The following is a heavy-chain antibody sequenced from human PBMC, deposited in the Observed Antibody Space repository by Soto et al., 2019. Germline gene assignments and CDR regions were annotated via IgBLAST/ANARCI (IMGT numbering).Heavy chain of an antibody. D-gene: IGHD2-2*01. CDR1: GFTFSSYD. J-gene: IGHJ4*02. CDR3: AREGAEGYCSSTSCYEDY. Sequence: GGSLRLSCAASGFTFSSYDMHWVRQAPGKGLVWVSRINSDGSSTSYADSVKGRFTISRDNAKNTLYLQMNSLRAEDTAVYYCAREGAEGYCSSTSCYEDYWGQGTLVTVSS. CDR2: INSDGSST. V-gene: IGHV3-74*01.